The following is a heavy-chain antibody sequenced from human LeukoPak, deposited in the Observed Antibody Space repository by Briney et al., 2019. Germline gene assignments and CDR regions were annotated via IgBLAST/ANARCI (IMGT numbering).Heavy chain of an antibody. Sequence: GGSLRLSCAASGFTFSSYSMNWFRQAPGKGLEWVSSISSSSSYIYYADSVKGRFTISRNNAKNSLYLQINSLRAEDTAVFYCASWGPVGGEEPFDYWGQGTLVTVSS. J-gene: IGHJ4*02. CDR2: ISSSSSYI. CDR1: GFTFSSYS. D-gene: IGHD3-16*01. V-gene: IGHV3-21*01. CDR3: ASWGPVGGEEPFDY.